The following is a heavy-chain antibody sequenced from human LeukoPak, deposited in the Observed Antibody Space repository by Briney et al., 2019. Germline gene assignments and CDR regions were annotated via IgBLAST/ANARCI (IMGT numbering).Heavy chain of an antibody. D-gene: IGHD2-2*01. Sequence: ASVKVSCKASGYTFTSYDINWVRQATGQGLEWMGWMNPNSGNTGYAQKFQGRVTMTRNTSISTAYMELSSLRSEDTAVYYCARGSVVQYYYYHYGMDVWGQGTTVTVSS. CDR1: GYTFTSYD. CDR3: ARGSVVQYYYYHYGMDV. J-gene: IGHJ6*02. V-gene: IGHV1-8*01. CDR2: MNPNSGNT.